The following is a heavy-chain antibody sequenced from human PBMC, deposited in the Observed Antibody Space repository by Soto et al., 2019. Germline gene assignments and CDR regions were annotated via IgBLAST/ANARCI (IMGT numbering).Heavy chain of an antibody. Sequence: QVQLVESGGGVVLPGRSLRLSCAASGFTFSSYGMQWVRQAPGKGLEWVAVIWYDGSNQYYADSVKGRFTISRDNSKKTLYLQMHSLRADDTAVYYCARDRGDLGDAFDIWGQGAMVTVSS. V-gene: IGHV3-33*01. J-gene: IGHJ3*02. D-gene: IGHD2-21*02. CDR1: GFTFSSYG. CDR3: ARDRGDLGDAFDI. CDR2: IWYDGSNQ.